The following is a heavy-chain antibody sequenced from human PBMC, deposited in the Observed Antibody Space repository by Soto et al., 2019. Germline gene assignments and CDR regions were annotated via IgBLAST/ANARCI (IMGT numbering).Heavy chain of an antibody. CDR2: ISGSGGST. Sequence: GGSLRLSCAASGFTFSSYAMSWVRQAPGKGLEWVSAISGSGGSTYYADSVKGRFTISRDNSKNTLYLQMNSLIAEDTAVYYCAKVSGTVVSYYDILTGYYTDAFDIWGQGTMVTVSS. J-gene: IGHJ3*02. D-gene: IGHD3-9*01. CDR1: GFTFSSYA. CDR3: AKVSGTVVSYYDILTGYYTDAFDI. V-gene: IGHV3-23*01.